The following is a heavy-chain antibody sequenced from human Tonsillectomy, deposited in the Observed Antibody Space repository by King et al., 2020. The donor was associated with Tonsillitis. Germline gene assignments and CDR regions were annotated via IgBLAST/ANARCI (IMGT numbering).Heavy chain of an antibody. J-gene: IGHJ4*02. CDR3: AREVAVGYYFDY. Sequence: VQLVESGGGVVQPGRSLRLSCAASGFTFSTYNMNWVRQAPGKGREWVSIISYDGGNKYYADSVKGRFTISRDNSNNTLYLQMSSLRAEDTAVYYCAREVAVGYYFDYWGQGTLVTLSS. CDR2: ISYDGGNK. CDR1: GFTFSTYN. V-gene: IGHV3-30*04. D-gene: IGHD6-19*01.